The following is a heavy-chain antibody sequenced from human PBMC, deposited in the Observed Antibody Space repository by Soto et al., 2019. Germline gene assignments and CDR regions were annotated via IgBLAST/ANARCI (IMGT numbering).Heavy chain of an antibody. V-gene: IGHV3-66*01. J-gene: IGHJ6*03. D-gene: IGHD2-15*01. Sequence: EVQVVESGGGLVQPGGSLRLSCAASGFTVSDNYMTWVRQAPGKGLECVSVMYSDGYTYHADSVKGRFTISRDNSKNTLYLQMDSLRAEDTAVYYCVRPAHTPDYYQYMDVWGKGTTVTVSS. CDR2: MYSDGYT. CDR3: VRPAHTPDYYQYMDV. CDR1: GFTVSDNY.